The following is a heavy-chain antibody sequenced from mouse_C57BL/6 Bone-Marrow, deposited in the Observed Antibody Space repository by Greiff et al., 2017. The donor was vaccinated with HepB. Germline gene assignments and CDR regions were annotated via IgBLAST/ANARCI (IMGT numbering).Heavy chain of an antibody. J-gene: IGHJ4*01. D-gene: IGHD1-1*01. CDR2: ISSGGSYT. V-gene: IGHV5-6*02. CDR3: ARLGLQYYGSSYAMDY. Sequence: DVKLVESGGDLVKPGGSLKLSCAASGFTFSSYGMSWVRQTPDKRLEWVATISSGGSYTYYPDSVKGRFTISRDNAKNTLYLQMSSLKSEDTAMYYCARLGLQYYGSSYAMDYWGQGTSVTVSS. CDR1: GFTFSSYG.